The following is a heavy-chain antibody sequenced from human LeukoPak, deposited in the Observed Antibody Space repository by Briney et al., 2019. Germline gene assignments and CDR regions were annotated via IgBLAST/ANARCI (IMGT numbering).Heavy chain of an antibody. V-gene: IGHV4-38-2*01. D-gene: IGHD3-22*01. CDR1: GYSISSGYY. J-gene: IGHJ2*01. CDR2: IYHSGST. CDR3: ASDYYDSSGYYWYFDL. Sequence: PSETLSLTCAVSGYSISSGYYWGWIRQPPGKGLEWIGRIYHSGSTYYNPSLKSRVTISVDTSKNQFSLKLSSVTAADTAVYYCASDYYDSSGYYWYFDLWGRGTLVTVSS.